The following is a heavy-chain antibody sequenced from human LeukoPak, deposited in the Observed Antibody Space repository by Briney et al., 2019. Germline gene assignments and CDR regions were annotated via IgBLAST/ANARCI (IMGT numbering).Heavy chain of an antibody. CDR3: ARGAVAGSDDTFDY. D-gene: IGHD6-19*01. CDR2: IWYDGSNK. CDR1: GFTFSSYG. Sequence: GGSLRLSCAASGFTFSSYGMHWVRQAPGKGVEWVAVIWYDGSNKYYADSVKGRFTISRDNSKNTLYLQMNSLRAEDTAVYYCARGAVAGSDDTFDYWGQGTLVTVSS. V-gene: IGHV3-33*01. J-gene: IGHJ4*02.